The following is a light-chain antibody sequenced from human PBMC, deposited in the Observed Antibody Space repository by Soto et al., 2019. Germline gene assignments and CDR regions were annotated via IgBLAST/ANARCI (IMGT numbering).Light chain of an antibody. CDR2: EDN. V-gene: IGLV6-57*01. CDR1: SGSIASNY. Sequence: NFMLTQPHSVSESPGKTVIISCTRSSGSIASNYVQWYQQRPGSSPTTVIYEDNQRPSGVPDRFSCSIDSSSNSASLTISGLETEDEADYYCQSYDATNKVFGGGTKLTVL. J-gene: IGLJ3*02. CDR3: QSYDATNKV.